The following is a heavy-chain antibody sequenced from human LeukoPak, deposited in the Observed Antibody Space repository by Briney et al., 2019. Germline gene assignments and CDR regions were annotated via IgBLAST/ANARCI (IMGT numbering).Heavy chain of an antibody. V-gene: IGHV1-2*02. Sequence: GASVKVSCKASGYTFTGYYMHWVRQAPGQGLEWMGWINPNSGGTNYAQKFQGRVTMTRDTSISPAYMELSRLRSDDTAVYYCARMVRLYCSGGSCYSNYYGMDVWGQGTTVTVSS. CDR3: ARMVRLYCSGGSCYSNYYGMDV. CDR2: INPNSGGT. D-gene: IGHD2-15*01. CDR1: GYTFTGYY. J-gene: IGHJ6*02.